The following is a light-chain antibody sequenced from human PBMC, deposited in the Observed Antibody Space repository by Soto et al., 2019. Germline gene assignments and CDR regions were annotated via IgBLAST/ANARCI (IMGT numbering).Light chain of an antibody. CDR1: SSNIETNT. CDR3: AVLDDNLSGMI. CDR2: NNN. V-gene: IGLV1-44*01. J-gene: IGLJ2*01. Sequence: QSVLTQPPSASGTPGQRVTISCSGSSSNIETNTVDWYQHLPGTAPKVLIFNNNQRPSGVPDRFSGSKSGTSASLAISGLQSEDEAHYYCAVLDDNLSGMIFGGGTKLTVL.